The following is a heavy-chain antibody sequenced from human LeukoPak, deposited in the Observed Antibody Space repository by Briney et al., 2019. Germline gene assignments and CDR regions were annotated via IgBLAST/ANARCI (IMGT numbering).Heavy chain of an antibody. CDR2: INPNTGDT. D-gene: IGHD5-18*01. Sequence: ASVKVSCKASGYTFTAYYMHWVRQAPGQGLEWMGWINPNTGDTNYAQNFQGRVTMNRDTSISTACMELSSLRSDDTAVYYCARSADGYTCGHFDFWGQGTLVTVSS. CDR3: ARSADGYTCGHFDF. V-gene: IGHV1-2*02. CDR1: GYTFTAYY. J-gene: IGHJ4*02.